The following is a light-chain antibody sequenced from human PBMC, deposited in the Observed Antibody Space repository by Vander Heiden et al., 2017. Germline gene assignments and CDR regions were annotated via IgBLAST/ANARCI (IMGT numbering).Light chain of an antibody. Sequence: SYELTQPPSVSVSPGQTARITCSADALRNQYAHWYQQKPGQAPVVVIYKDTQRPSGIPERFSGSSSGTTVTLTISEVQAEDEAYYYCHSGDSSGTYVFGTGTKVAVL. CDR3: HSGDSSGTYV. CDR1: ALRNQY. CDR2: KDT. V-gene: IGLV3-25*03. J-gene: IGLJ1*01.